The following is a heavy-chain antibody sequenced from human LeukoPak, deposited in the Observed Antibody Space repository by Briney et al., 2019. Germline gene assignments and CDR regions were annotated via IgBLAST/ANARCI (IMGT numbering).Heavy chain of an antibody. CDR3: AKRAPIVVVITTEFDY. J-gene: IGHJ4*02. CDR1: GGTFSSYA. CDR2: IIPMFRTA. V-gene: IGHV1-69*13. Sequence: SVKVSCKASGGTFSSYAISWVRQAPGQGLEWMGGIIPMFRTANHAHKFQGRVTITADESTSTASMELSSLRSEDTAVYYCAKRAPIVVVITTEFDYWGQGTLVTVSS. D-gene: IGHD3-22*01.